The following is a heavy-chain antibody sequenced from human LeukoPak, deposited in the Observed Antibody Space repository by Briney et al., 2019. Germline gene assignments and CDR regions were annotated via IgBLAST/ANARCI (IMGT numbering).Heavy chain of an antibody. J-gene: IGHJ4*02. CDR3: ARDASVVVAGMNDY. Sequence: GASVKVSCKASGGTFSSYAISWVRQAPGQGLEWMGGIIPIFGTANYAQKFQGRVTITADESTSTAYMELRSLRSDDTAVYYCARDASVVVAGMNDYWGQGTLVAVSS. CDR2: IIPIFGTA. V-gene: IGHV1-69*13. CDR1: GGTFSSYA. D-gene: IGHD2-15*01.